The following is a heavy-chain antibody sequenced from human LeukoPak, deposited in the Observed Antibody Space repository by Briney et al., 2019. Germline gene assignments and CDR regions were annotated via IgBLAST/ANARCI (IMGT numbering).Heavy chain of an antibody. J-gene: IGHJ4*02. CDR1: GGSISSGGYY. Sequence: SETLSLTCTVSGGSISSGGYYWSWIRQHPGKGLEWIGYIYYSGSTYYNPSLKSRVTITVDKSKNQVTLKLSSVTAAATAVYYCARSYSGSYYYFDYWGQGTLVTVSS. CDR2: IYYSGST. V-gene: IGHV4-31*03. D-gene: IGHD1-26*01. CDR3: ARSYSGSYYYFDY.